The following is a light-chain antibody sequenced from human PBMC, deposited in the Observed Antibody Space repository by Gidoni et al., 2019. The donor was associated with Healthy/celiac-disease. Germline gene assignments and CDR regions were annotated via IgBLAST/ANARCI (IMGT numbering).Light chain of an antibody. Sequence: QSALTQPASVSGSPGQSITISCTGTSSDVGSYNLVSWYQQHPGKAPKLMIYEGSGRPSGVSNRFSGSKSGNTASLTISGLQAEDEADYYCCSYAGSSTYVFGTGTRVTVL. J-gene: IGLJ1*01. CDR3: CSYAGSSTYV. V-gene: IGLV2-23*01. CDR1: SSDVGSYNL. CDR2: EGS.